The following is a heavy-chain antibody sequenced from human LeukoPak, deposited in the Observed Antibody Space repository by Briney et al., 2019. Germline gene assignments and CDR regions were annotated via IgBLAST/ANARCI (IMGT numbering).Heavy chain of an antibody. V-gene: IGHV3-73*01. CDR2: IRSTANGYAT. CDR3: TGNYYGSGSYADFDY. CDR1: GFTFSGSA. Sequence: GGSLRLSCAASGFTFSGSALHWVRQASVKGLEGVGRIRSTANGYATAYAASVKRRLTISRDDSKNTAYLQMDSLKTEDTAVYYCTGNYYGSGSYADFDYWGQGTLVTVSS. J-gene: IGHJ4*02. D-gene: IGHD3-10*01.